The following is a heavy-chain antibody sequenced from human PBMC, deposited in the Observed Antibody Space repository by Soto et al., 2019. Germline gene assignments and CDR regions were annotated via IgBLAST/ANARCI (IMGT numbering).Heavy chain of an antibody. J-gene: IGHJ4*02. CDR3: ARESLHSSGYFDY. CDR1: GFTVSSNY. V-gene: IGHV3-53*01. CDR2: IYSGGTT. Sequence: PRGSLRLSCAASGFTVSSNYMSWVRQAPGKGLEWVSLIYSGGTTYYADSVKGRFTISGDNSKNTLYLQMNSLRAEDTAVYYCARESLHSSGYFDYWGQGTLVTVSS. D-gene: IGHD3-22*01.